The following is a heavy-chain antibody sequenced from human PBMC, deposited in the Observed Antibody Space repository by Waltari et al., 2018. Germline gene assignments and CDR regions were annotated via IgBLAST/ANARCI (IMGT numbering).Heavy chain of an antibody. CDR1: GYTFSAYY. V-gene: IGHV1-2*02. Sequence: QVQLVQSGAELEKPGASVTVSCKASGYTFSAYYMPWVRQAPGQGLEWMETINPNSRATNYAQKLQGKVTMTRDTTISTVYMERSGLRSDDTAVYYGTRGREHESTRSSAGQLSGYWGQGTLVTVSS. CDR3: TRGREHESTRSSAGQLSGY. D-gene: IGHD6-6*01. J-gene: IGHJ4*02. CDR2: INPNSRAT.